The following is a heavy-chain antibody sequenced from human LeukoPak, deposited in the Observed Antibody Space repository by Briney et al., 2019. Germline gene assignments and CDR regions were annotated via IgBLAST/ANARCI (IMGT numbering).Heavy chain of an antibody. D-gene: IGHD2-2*01. CDR2: ISYDSAIK. Sequence: GGSLRLSCAASGFTISRDSMNWVRQAPGKGLEWISYISYDSAIKYYADSVKGRFTISRDNSKNTLYLQMNGLRADDTAVYYCARGYCSSTSCYVRDYYGLDVWGQGTTVTVSS. CDR1: GFTISRDS. J-gene: IGHJ6*02. CDR3: ARGYCSSTSCYVRDYYGLDV. V-gene: IGHV3-48*01.